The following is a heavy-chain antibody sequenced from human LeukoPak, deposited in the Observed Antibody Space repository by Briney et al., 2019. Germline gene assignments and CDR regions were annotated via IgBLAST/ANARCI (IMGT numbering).Heavy chain of an antibody. D-gene: IGHD6-13*01. CDR1: GGSISSYY. V-gene: IGHV4-59*08. J-gene: IGHJ4*02. Sequence: SETLSLTCTVSGGSISSYYWSWIRQPPGKGLEWIGYIYYSGSTYYNPSLRSRVTISVDTSKNQFSLKLSSVTAADTAVYYCARRYSSSWFPFDYWGQGTLVTVSS. CDR3: ARRYSSSWFPFDY. CDR2: IYYSGST.